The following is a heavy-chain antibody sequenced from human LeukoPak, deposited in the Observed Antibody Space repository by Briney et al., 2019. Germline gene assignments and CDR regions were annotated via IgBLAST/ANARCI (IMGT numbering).Heavy chain of an antibody. Sequence: GGSLRLSCAASGFTFSSYAMSWVRQAPGKGLEWVSAISGSGGSTYYADSVKGRFTISRDNSKNTLYLQMNSLRAEDTAVYYCARAKGSSGSPLDAFDIWGQGTMVTVSS. D-gene: IGHD6-19*01. CDR2: ISGSGGST. J-gene: IGHJ3*02. CDR3: ARAKGSSGSPLDAFDI. V-gene: IGHV3-23*01. CDR1: GFTFSSYA.